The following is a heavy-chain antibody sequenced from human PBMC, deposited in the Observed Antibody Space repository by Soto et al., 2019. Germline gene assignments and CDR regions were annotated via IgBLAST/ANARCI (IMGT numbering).Heavy chain of an antibody. CDR2: INPSGGRT. V-gene: IGHV1-46*01. D-gene: IGHD3-10*01. J-gene: IGHJ5*02. Sequence: QVQLVQSGAEVKKPGASVKVSCKASGYTFTSYYMHWVRQAPGQGLEWMGIINPSGGRTSYAQKFQGRVTMTRDTSTSTVYMELSSLRSEDTAVYYCARALRPLWVGELLQNWFDPWGQGTLVTVSS. CDR1: GYTFTSYY. CDR3: ARALRPLWVGELLQNWFDP.